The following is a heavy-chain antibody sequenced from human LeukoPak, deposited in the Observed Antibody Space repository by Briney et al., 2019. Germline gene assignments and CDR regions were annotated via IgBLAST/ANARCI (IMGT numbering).Heavy chain of an antibody. D-gene: IGHD4/OR15-4a*01. CDR3: VRHLTYFDY. Sequence: GGSLRLSCAASGFTFSSNWMSWVRQAPGKGLEWVANIKQDGSEKYYVDSVEGRFSISRDNAKNSLYLQMNSLSAEDTAVYYCVRHLTYFDYWGQGTLVTVSS. J-gene: IGHJ4*02. CDR2: IKQDGSEK. CDR1: GFTFSSNW. V-gene: IGHV3-7*01.